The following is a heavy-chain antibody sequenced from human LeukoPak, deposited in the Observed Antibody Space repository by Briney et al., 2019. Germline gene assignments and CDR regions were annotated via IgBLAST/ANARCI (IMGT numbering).Heavy chain of an antibody. J-gene: IGHJ4*02. Sequence: ASVKVSCKASGYTFSSFGFMWVRQAPGQGPDWMGWISVYNGDTRYAQKFQGRVTMTTDTSTSTAYMELRSLTSDDTAVYYCARDGGDLLRVDYWGQGTQVTVSS. D-gene: IGHD1-26*01. CDR2: ISVYNGDT. V-gene: IGHV1-18*01. CDR3: ARDGGDLLRVDY. CDR1: GYTFSSFG.